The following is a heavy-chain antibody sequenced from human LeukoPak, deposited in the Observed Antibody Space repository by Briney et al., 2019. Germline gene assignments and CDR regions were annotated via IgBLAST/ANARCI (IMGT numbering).Heavy chain of an antibody. D-gene: IGHD7-27*01. Sequence: GGSLRLSCAASGFTFSTYAMSWVRQAPGKGLEWVSGISGSGGSTYYADSVGGRFTISRDNSKNTLFLQMNSLRAEDTAVYYCAKDGGLWVSAHWGDSWGRGTLVTVSS. CDR2: ISGSGGST. J-gene: IGHJ4*02. CDR1: GFTFSTYA. CDR3: AKDGGLWVSAHWGDS. V-gene: IGHV3-23*01.